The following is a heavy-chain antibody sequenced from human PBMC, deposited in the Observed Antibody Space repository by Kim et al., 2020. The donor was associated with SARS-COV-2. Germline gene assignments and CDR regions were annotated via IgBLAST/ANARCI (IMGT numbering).Heavy chain of an antibody. D-gene: IGHD2-2*01. V-gene: IGHV4-34*01. Sequence: LKSRVTISVDTSKNQFSLKLSSVTAADTAVYYCARGRVVVVPAANRAFDIWGQGTMVTVSS. CDR3: ARGRVVVVPAANRAFDI. J-gene: IGHJ3*02.